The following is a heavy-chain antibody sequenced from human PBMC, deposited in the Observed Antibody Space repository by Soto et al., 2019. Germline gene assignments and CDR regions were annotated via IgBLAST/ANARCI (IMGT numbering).Heavy chain of an antibody. CDR3: ARQYYDTSGYYDY. J-gene: IGHJ4*01. CDR1: AYIFTNFY. CDR2: INPSGGRT. Sequence: SVKVSCKVPAYIFTNFYMYWVRQAPGQGLEWMGIINPSGGRTTYAQKFQGRVTMTRDTSTSTVYMELSGLRSEDTAVYYCARQYYDTSGYYDYWGQ. V-gene: IGHV1-46*01. D-gene: IGHD3-22*01.